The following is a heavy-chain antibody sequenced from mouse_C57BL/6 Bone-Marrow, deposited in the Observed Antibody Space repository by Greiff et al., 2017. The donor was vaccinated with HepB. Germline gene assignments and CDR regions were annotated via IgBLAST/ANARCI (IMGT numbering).Heavy chain of an antibody. CDR2: INPNNGGT. CDR3: AREDDY. V-gene: IGHV1-26*01. CDR1: GYTFTDYY. J-gene: IGHJ2*01. Sequence: VQLQQSGPELVKPGASVKISCKASGYTFTDYYMNWVKQSHGKSLEWIGDINPNNGGTSYNQKFKGKATLTVDKSSSTAYMELRSLTSEDSAVYYCAREDDYWGQGTTLTVSS.